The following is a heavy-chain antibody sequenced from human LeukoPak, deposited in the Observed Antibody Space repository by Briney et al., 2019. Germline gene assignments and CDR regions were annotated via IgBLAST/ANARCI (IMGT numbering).Heavy chain of an antibody. CDR1: GGSFSGYY. CDR2: INHSGST. D-gene: IGHD6-13*01. CDR3: AKDQGWQQLVYYYYYYMDV. J-gene: IGHJ6*03. Sequence: SETLSLTCAVYGGSFSGYYWNWIRQAPGKGLEWIGEINHSGSTRYNPSLKSRLTMSVDTSRNQFSLNLDSVTAADTAVYYCAKDQGWQQLVYYYYYYMDVWGKGTTVTISS. V-gene: IGHV4-34*01.